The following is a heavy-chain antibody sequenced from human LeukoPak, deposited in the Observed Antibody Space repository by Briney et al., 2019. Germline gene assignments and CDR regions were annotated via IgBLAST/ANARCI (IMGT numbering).Heavy chain of an antibody. CDR3: ARVISGYDSGYFDY. V-gene: IGHV4-4*07. Sequence: PSETLSLTCTVSGGSISSYYWSSIRQPAGKGLEWIGRIYTSGSTNYNPPLKSRVTMSVDTSKNQFSLKLRSVTAADTAVYYRARVISGYDSGYFDYWGQGTLVIVSS. CDR2: IYTSGST. CDR1: GGSISSYY. D-gene: IGHD5-12*01. J-gene: IGHJ4*02.